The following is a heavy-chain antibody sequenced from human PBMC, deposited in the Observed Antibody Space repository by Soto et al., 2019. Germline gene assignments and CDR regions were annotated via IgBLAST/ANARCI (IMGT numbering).Heavy chain of an antibody. V-gene: IGHV4-59*01. CDR2: IYYSGST. CDR3: ARERYEGRIDY. D-gene: IGHD2-2*01. CDR1: GGSISSYY. J-gene: IGHJ4*02. Sequence: KTSETLSLTCTVSGGSISSYYWSWIRQPPGKGLEWIAYIYYSGSTTYNPSLKSRVTMSVDTSKNQFSLNLSSVTAADTAVYYCARERYEGRIDYWGQGTLVTVSS.